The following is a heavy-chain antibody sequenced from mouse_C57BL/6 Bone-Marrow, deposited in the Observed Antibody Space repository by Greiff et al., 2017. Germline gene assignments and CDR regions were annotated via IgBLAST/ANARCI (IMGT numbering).Heavy chain of an antibody. Sequence: VQLQQSGAELVKPGASVTLSCKASGYTFTEYTIHWVKQRSGQGLEWIGWFYPGSGSIKYNEKFKDKATLTADKSSSTVYMELSRLTSEDSAVYFCARHEEGLGTGTSWYFDVWGTGTTVTGSS. D-gene: IGHD4-1*01. CDR2: FYPGSGSI. V-gene: IGHV1-62-2*01. CDR1: GYTFTEYT. J-gene: IGHJ1*03. CDR3: ARHEEGLGTGTSWYFDV.